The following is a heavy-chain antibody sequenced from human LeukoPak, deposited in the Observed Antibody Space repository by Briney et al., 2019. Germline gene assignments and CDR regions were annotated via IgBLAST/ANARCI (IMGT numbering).Heavy chain of an antibody. CDR1: GFTFSSYA. CDR2: ISGSGGST. Sequence: RAGGSLRLSCAASGFTFSSYAMSWVRQAPGKGLEWVSAISGSGGSTYYADSVKGRFTISRDNSKNTLYLQMNSLRAEDTAVYYCAKDRHNGYIVATIFDYWGQGALVTVSS. D-gene: IGHD5-12*01. CDR3: AKDRHNGYIVATIFDY. J-gene: IGHJ4*02. V-gene: IGHV3-23*01.